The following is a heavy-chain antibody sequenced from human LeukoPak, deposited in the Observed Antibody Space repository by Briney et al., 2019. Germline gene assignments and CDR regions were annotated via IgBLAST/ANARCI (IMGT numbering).Heavy chain of an antibody. Sequence: GGSLRLSCAASGFTVSSNYMSWVRQAPGKGLEWVSAISGSGGSTYYADSVKGRFTISRDNSKNTLYLQMNSLRAEDTAVYYCAREAPGYSGYGMGYWGQGTLVTVSS. CDR1: GFTVSSNY. CDR3: AREAPGYSGYGMGY. D-gene: IGHD5-12*01. CDR2: ISGSGGST. V-gene: IGHV3-23*01. J-gene: IGHJ4*02.